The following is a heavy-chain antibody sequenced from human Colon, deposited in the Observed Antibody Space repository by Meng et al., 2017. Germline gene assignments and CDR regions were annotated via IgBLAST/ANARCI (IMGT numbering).Heavy chain of an antibody. D-gene: IGHD2-21*02. J-gene: IGHJ5*02. CDR2: VYYTGNT. CDR3: ARVNGDFDEAWFDP. V-gene: IGHV4-61*08. CDR1: GGSVSRGDYY. Sequence: GQLKEPGPGLLGPWETLSLTCTVSGGSVSRGDYYWSWIRQPPGKGLEWLGYVYYTGNTNYNPSLKNRVTISLDTSNNQFSLKLTSMTAADAAIYYCARVNGDFDEAWFDPWGQGTLVTVSS.